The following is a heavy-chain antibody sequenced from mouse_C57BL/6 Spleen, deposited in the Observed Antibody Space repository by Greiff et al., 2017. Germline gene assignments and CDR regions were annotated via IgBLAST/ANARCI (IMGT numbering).Heavy chain of an antibody. Sequence: QVQLQQSGAELVRPGTSVKVSCKASGYAFTTYLIAWVKQRPGQGLEWIGVINPGSGSTNYNEKFKGKATLTADKSSSTAYMQLSSLTSEDSAVYFCARDTITRAMDYWGQGTSVTVSS. CDR3: ARDTITRAMDY. V-gene: IGHV1-54*01. CDR1: GYAFTTYL. J-gene: IGHJ4*01. CDR2: INPGSGST. D-gene: IGHD2-4*01.